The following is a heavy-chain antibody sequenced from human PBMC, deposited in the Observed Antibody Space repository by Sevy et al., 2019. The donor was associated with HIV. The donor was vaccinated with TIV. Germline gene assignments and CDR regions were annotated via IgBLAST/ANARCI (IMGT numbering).Heavy chain of an antibody. CDR2: IKQDGSEK. CDR1: GFTFSSYW. V-gene: IGHV3-7*01. Sequence: GGSLRLSCAASGFTFSSYWMSWVRQAPGKGLEWVANIKQDGSEKYYVDSVKVRFTISRDNAKNSLYLQMNSLRAEDTAVYYCARDPYPHYDFWSGYYAYWGQGTLVTVSS. J-gene: IGHJ4*02. D-gene: IGHD3-3*01. CDR3: ARDPYPHYDFWSGYYAY.